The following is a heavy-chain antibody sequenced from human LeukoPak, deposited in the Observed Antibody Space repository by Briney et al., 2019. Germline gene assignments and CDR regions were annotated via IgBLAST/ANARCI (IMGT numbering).Heavy chain of an antibody. Sequence: GASVKVSCKASGYXFTGYYIHWVRQAPGQGREWMGRINPNSGGTNYAQKFQGRVTMTRDTSISTAYMELSRLRSDDTAVYYCARETVTGVDYWGQGTLVTVSS. J-gene: IGHJ4*02. CDR2: INPNSGGT. D-gene: IGHD4-17*01. CDR3: ARETVTGVDY. V-gene: IGHV1-2*06. CDR1: GYXFTGYY.